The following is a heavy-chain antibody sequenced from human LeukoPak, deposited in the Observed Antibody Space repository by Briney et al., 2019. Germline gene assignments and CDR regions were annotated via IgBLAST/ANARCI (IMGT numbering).Heavy chain of an antibody. Sequence: GGSLRLSCAASGFTFSSYAMSWVPQAPGKGLEWVSGIHGSSGSTYYADSVKGRSTISRDNSKNTLYLQMNSLRAEDTAVYYCARGYDFWSGYSFDYWGQGTLVTVSS. J-gene: IGHJ4*02. V-gene: IGHV3-23*01. D-gene: IGHD3-3*01. CDR2: IHGSSGST. CDR1: GFTFSSYA. CDR3: ARGYDFWSGYSFDY.